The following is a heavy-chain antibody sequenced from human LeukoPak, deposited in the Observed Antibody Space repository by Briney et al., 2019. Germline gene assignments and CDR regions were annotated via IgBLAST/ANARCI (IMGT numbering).Heavy chain of an antibody. CDR3: ARARITMVRGGNWFDP. D-gene: IGHD3-10*01. CDR1: GYTFTGYY. J-gene: IGHJ5*02. Sequence: ASVKVSCKGCGYTFTGYYMHWVRQAPGEGRAWMGWINPNSGGTNYAQKFQGRVTMTRDTSISTAYMELSRLRSDDTAVYYCARARITMVRGGNWFDPWGQGTLVTVSS. CDR2: INPNSGGT. V-gene: IGHV1-2*02.